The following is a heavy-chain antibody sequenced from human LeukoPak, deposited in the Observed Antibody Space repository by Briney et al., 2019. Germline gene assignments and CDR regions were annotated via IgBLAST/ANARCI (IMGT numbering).Heavy chain of an antibody. D-gene: IGHD3-10*01. CDR3: ARALWFGGWFDAFDI. CDR1: GGSFSGYY. CDR2: INHSGST. J-gene: IGHJ3*02. Sequence: SETLSLTCAVYGGSFSGYYWSWIRQPPGKGLEWMGEINHSGSTNYNPSLKSRVTISVDTSKNQFSLKLSSATAADTAVYYCARALWFGGWFDAFDIWGQGTMVTVSS. V-gene: IGHV4-34*01.